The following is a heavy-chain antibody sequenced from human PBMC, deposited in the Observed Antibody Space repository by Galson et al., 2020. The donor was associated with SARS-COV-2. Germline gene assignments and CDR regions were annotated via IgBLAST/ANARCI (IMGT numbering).Heavy chain of an antibody. CDR3: ASSLLWFGEPPGY. CDR2: ISYDGSNK. V-gene: IGHV3-30*04. CDR1: GFTFSSYA. D-gene: IGHD3-10*01. Sequence: LRLSCAASGFTFSSYAMHWVRQAPGKGLEWVAVISYDGSNKYYADSVKGRFTISRDNSKNTLYLQMNSLRAEDTAVYYCASSLLWFGEPPGYWGQGTLVTVSS. J-gene: IGHJ4*02.